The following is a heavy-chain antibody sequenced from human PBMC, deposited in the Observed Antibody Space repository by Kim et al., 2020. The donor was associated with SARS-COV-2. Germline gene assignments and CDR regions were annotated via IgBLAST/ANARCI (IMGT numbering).Heavy chain of an antibody. CDR3: ARVVASPGPTNWFDP. Sequence: SQTLSLTCAISGDSVSSNNAAWNWIRQSPSRGLEWLGRTYYRSKWYDDYAVSVKSRITINPDTSKNQFSLQLNSVTPEDTAIYYCARVVASPGPTNWFDPWGQGTLLTVSS. J-gene: IGHJ5*02. D-gene: IGHD6-13*01. CDR2: TYYRSKWYD. V-gene: IGHV6-1*01. CDR1: GDSVSSNNAA.